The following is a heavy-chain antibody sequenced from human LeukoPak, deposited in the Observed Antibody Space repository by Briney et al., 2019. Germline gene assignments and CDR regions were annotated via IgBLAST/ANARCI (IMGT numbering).Heavy chain of an antibody. CDR3: ASDRGVGAAVYFDY. J-gene: IGHJ4*02. CDR1: GDSVSSNSAA. CDR2: TYYRSKWYN. Sequence: SQTLSLTCAISGDSVSSNSAAWNWFRQSPSRGLEWLGRTYYRSKWYNDYAVSVKSRITINPDTSKNQFSLHLDSVTPEDTAVYYCASDRGVGAAVYFDYWGQGTLVTVSS. D-gene: IGHD6-13*01. V-gene: IGHV6-1*01.